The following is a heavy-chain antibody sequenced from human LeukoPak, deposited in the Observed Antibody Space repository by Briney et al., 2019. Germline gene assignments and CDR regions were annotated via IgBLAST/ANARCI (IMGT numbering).Heavy chain of an antibody. CDR3: AKNLYSSSWYDYYGTDV. Sequence: GGSLRLSCAASGFTFSSYGMHWVRQAPGKGLEWVAVISYDGSNKYYADSVKGRFTISRDNSKNTLYLQMNSLRAEDTAVYYCAKNLYSSSWYDYYGTDVWGRGTTVTVSS. CDR1: GFTFSSYG. D-gene: IGHD6-13*01. V-gene: IGHV3-30*18. J-gene: IGHJ6*02. CDR2: ISYDGSNK.